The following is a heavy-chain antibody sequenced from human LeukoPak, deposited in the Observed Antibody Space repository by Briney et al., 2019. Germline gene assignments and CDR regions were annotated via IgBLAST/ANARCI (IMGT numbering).Heavy chain of an antibody. V-gene: IGHV3-23*01. Sequence: GGSLRLSCVASGFTFSSYAMGWVRRAPGRRPEWVSSLTDSGGTTYYVDSVKGRFTISRDNSKNTLYLHMNSLRAEDTAMYYCAKKRDAFDIWGQGTVVAVSS. CDR1: GFTFSSYA. CDR3: AKKRDAFDI. CDR2: LTDSGGTT. J-gene: IGHJ3*02. D-gene: IGHD5-24*01.